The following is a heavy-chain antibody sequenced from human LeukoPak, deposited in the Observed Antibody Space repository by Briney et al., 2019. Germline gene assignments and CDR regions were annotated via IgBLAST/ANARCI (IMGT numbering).Heavy chain of an antibody. D-gene: IGHD2-8*01. CDR3: ARGVDY. CDR1: GFTVSSSH. CDR2: IHSGGTT. J-gene: IGHJ4*02. Sequence: GGSLRLSCAASGFTVSSSHMNWVRQAPGRGLEWVSLIHSGGTTYYADYVQGRFTISRDSSKNTLYLQMYSLRAEDTAVYYCARGVDYWGRGIPVTVSS. V-gene: IGHV3-53*01.